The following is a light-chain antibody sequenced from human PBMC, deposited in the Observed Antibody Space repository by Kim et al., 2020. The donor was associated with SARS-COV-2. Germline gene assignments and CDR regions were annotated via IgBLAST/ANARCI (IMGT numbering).Light chain of an antibody. V-gene: IGLV5-45*02. Sequence: QPVLTPPSSLSASPGASASLTCTLRSGINVGTYRIYWYQQKPGSPPLYLLRYKSDSDKQQGSGVPSRFSGSTDASANAGILLISGLQSEDEAVYYCMIWHSSAWVFGGGTKLTVL. CDR2: YKSDSDK. CDR3: MIWHSSAWV. CDR1: SGINVGTYR. J-gene: IGLJ3*02.